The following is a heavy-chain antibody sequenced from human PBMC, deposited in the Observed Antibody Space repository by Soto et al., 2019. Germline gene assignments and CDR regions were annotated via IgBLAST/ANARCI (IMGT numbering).Heavy chain of an antibody. V-gene: IGHV4-34*01. J-gene: IGHJ5*02. CDR2: INHSGST. D-gene: IGHD1-1*01. CDR1: GGSFSGYY. CDR3: ASELAALNWFDP. Sequence: SETLSLTCAVYGGSFSGYYWSWIRQPPGKGLEWIGEINHSGSTNYNPSLKSRVTISVDTSKNQFSLKLSSVTAADTAVYYCASELAALNWFDPWGQGTLVTVSS.